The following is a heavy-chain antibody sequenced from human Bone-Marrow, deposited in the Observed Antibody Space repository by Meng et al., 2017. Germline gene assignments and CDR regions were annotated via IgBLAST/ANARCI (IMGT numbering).Heavy chain of an antibody. CDR2: ISPHDGGT. CDR1: GYNFIGYW. J-gene: IGHJ4*02. V-gene: IGHV1-2*07. Sequence: QVQLVESGGGVVQPGASVKVSCKTSGYNFIGYWVYWVRQAPGQGLQWIGWISPHDGGTNYAHEFLGRVTVTRDMSTSTVYMDMSRLTYDDTAIYYCAILEGGWGQGTLVTVSS. CDR3: AILEGG. D-gene: IGHD1-1*01.